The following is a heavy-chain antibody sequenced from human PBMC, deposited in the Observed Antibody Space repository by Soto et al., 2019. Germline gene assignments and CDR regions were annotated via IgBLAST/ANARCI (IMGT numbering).Heavy chain of an antibody. CDR2: IYPGDSDS. Sequence: GESLKISCKGSGYNFTSYWIGWVRQMHGKGLEWMGGIYPGDSDSRYSPSFQGQVTISADNSISTAYLQWSSLKASDTAMYYCARLDSGSYPYYYYYGMDVWGQGTTVTVSS. CDR1: GYNFTSYW. V-gene: IGHV5-51*01. D-gene: IGHD1-26*01. J-gene: IGHJ6*02. CDR3: ARLDSGSYPYYYYYGMDV.